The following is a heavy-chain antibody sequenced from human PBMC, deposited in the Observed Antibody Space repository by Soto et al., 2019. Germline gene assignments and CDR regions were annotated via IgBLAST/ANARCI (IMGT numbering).Heavy chain of an antibody. D-gene: IGHD2-2*01. Sequence: QVHLVQSGTELKKPGASVKVSCKTSGYTFTNYGISWVRQAPGHGLEWVGWISTYRVNTNYGRKFQGRVTMTTDTSTTTAYMELRGLRSDDTAVYYCARVARHCSKTSCYALYQYYYYMDVWGKGTTVIVSS. V-gene: IGHV1-18*01. CDR2: ISTYRVNT. CDR1: GYTFTNYG. CDR3: ARVARHCSKTSCYALYQYYYYMDV. J-gene: IGHJ6*03.